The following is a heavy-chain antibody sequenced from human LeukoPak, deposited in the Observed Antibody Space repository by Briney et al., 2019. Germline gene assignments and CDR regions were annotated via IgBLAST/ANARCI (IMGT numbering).Heavy chain of an antibody. CDR3: ARGPHCSSTSCYRNWFDP. Sequence: SVKVSCKASGGTFSSYTISWVRQAPGQGLEWMGRIIPILGIANYAQKFQGRVTITADKFTSTAYMELSSLRSEDTAVYYCARGPHCSSTSCYRNWFDPWGQGTLVTVSS. CDR2: IIPILGIA. CDR1: GGTFSSYT. D-gene: IGHD2-2*01. J-gene: IGHJ5*02. V-gene: IGHV1-69*02.